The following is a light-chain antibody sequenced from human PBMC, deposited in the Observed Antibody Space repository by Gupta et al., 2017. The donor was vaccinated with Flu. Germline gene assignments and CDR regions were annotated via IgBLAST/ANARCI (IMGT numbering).Light chain of an antibody. J-gene: IGLJ3*02. CDR3: QSYDSSLSGPWV. V-gene: IGLV1-40*01. Sequence: QSVLTQPPSVSGAPGQRVTISCTGSSSNIGAGYDVHWYQQLPGTAPKLLIYGNSNRPSGVPDRLSGSKSGTSASLAITGLQAEDEADYDGQSYDSSLSGPWVFGGGTKLTVL. CDR1: SSNIGAGYD. CDR2: GNS.